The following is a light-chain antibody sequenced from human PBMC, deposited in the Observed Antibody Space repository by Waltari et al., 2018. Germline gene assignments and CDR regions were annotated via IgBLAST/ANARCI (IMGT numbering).Light chain of an antibody. CDR2: DVS. CDR1: SSDFGAYKD. V-gene: IGLV2-14*03. J-gene: IGLJ1*01. Sequence: QSALTQPASVSGSPGQSITISCTGTSSDFGAYKDVPWYQQHPGKVPKLIVFDVSNRPAGVPDRFSGSKSGNTASLTISGLQAEDEADYYCNSYTRSNTYVFGTGTRVTVL. CDR3: NSYTRSNTYV.